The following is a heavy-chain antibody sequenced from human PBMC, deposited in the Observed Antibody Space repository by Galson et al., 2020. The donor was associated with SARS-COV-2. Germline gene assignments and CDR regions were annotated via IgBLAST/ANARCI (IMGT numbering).Heavy chain of an antibody. D-gene: IGHD2-2*01. Sequence: SETLSLTCNVSGFSITTGYFWGWIRQPPGKGLEWVGSIFHSGSLFYNPSLKSRVTISVDTSKNQFSLKLNSVTAADTAMYYCARQTRSNTSLYAFHIWGQGTMVTVSS. CDR2: IFHSGSL. J-gene: IGHJ3*02. V-gene: IGHV4-38-2*02. CDR1: GFSITTGYF. CDR3: ARQTRSNTSLYAFHI.